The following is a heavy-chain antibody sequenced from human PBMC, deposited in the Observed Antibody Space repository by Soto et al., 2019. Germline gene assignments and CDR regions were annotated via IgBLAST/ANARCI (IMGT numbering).Heavy chain of an antibody. CDR1: GGSITSSSYY. V-gene: IGHV4-39*01. CDR3: ASGYCSAGTWSAYYYMDV. Sequence: QLQLQESGPGLVKPSETLSLTCTVSGGSITSSSYYWVWIRQPPGKGLEWIGRIYYSGITYYNRSLKSRVTISVDTPKHQFSLKLSSVTAADTAVYYCASGYCSAGTWSAYYYMDVWGKGATVTVSS. CDR2: IYYSGIT. J-gene: IGHJ6*03. D-gene: IGHD2-15*01.